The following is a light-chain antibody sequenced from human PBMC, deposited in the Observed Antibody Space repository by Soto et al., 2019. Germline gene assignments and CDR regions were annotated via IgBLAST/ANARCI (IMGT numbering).Light chain of an antibody. CDR2: DAS. CDR3: QQRSNWSWT. V-gene: IGKV3D-20*02. Sequence: SNSPATLSVSPGERATLSCRASQSVTNSYLAWYQQKPGQAPRLLIYDASNRATGIPARFSGSGSGTDFTLTISILEPEDFAVYYCQQRSNWSWTFGQGTKVDIK. CDR1: QSVTNSY. J-gene: IGKJ1*01.